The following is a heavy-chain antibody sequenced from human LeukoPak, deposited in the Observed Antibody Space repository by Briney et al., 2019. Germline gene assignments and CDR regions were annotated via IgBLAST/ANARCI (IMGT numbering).Heavy chain of an antibody. J-gene: IGHJ4*02. CDR2: IIPIFGTA. CDR1: GGTFSSYA. D-gene: IGHD3-9*01. Sequence: SVKVSCRASGGTFSSYATSWVRQAPGQGLEWMGGIIPIFGTANYAQKFQGRVTITADESTSPAYMELSSLRSQDTAVYYCAADYDILTGYFPLDYWGQGTLVTVSS. CDR3: AADYDILTGYFPLDY. V-gene: IGHV1-69*01.